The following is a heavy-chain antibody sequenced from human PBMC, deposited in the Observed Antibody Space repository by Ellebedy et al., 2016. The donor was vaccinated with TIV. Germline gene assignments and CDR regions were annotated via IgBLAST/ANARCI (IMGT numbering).Heavy chain of an antibody. D-gene: IGHD3-16*02. CDR2: ISRSGSTI. CDR1: GFTFSDYY. Sequence: GESLKISCAASGFTFSDYYMIWIRQAPGKGLEWVSYISRSGSTIYYADSVKGRFTISRDNAKNSLYLQMNSLRAEDTAVYYCATSPYDYVWGSYRLWYFDYWGQGTLVTVSS. J-gene: IGHJ4*02. V-gene: IGHV3-11*04. CDR3: ATSPYDYVWGSYRLWYFDY.